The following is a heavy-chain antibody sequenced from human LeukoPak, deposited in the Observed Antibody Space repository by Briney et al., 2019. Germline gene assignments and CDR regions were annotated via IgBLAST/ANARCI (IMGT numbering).Heavy chain of an antibody. CDR2: ISGSGGST. V-gene: IGHV3-23*01. J-gene: IGHJ4*02. Sequence: GGSLRLSCAVSGFTFSSYAMSWVRQAPGKGLEWVSAISGSGGSTYYADSVKGRFTISRDNSKNTLYPQMNSLRAEDTAVYYCAKDMDIVVVPAAYDYWGQGTLVTVSS. CDR1: GFTFSSYA. D-gene: IGHD2-2*03. CDR3: AKDMDIVVVPAAYDY.